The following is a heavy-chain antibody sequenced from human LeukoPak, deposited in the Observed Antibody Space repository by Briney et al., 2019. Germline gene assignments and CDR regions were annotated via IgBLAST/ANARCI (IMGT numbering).Heavy chain of an antibody. J-gene: IGHJ2*01. V-gene: IGHV1-18*04. CDR1: GYTFTGYY. CDR2: ISAYNGNT. Sequence: GASVKVSCKASGYTFTGYYMHWVRQAPGQGLEWMGWISAYNGNTNYAQKLQGRVTMTTDTSTSTAYMELRSLRSDDTAVYYCARVFRKWELPPDWYFDLWGRGTLVTVSS. CDR3: ARVFRKWELPPDWYFDL. D-gene: IGHD1-26*01.